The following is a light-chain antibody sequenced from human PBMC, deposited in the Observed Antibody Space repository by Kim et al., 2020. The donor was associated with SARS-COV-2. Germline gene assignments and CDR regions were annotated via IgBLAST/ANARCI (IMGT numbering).Light chain of an antibody. CDR3: SAWDSSLNAWV. CDR1: SNNIGNHG. Sequence: QAGLTQPPSLSRGLRQTATLTCTGNSNNIGNHGASWLQQQQGRPPTLLSYTTDRRPSAIPERFSASRSGNTASLTITGLQPEDEADYYCSAWDSSLNAWVFGGGTQLTVL. J-gene: IGLJ3*02. V-gene: IGLV10-54*01. CDR2: TTD.